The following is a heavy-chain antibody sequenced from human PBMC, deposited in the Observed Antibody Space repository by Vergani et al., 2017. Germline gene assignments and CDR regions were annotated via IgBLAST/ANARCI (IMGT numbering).Heavy chain of an antibody. D-gene: IGHD4-17*01. Sequence: EVQLVESGGGLVKPGGSLRLSCAASGFTFSNAWMSWVRQAPGKGLEWVGRIKSKTDGGTTDYAAPVKGRFTISRDNAKNSLYLQMNSLRAEDTAVYYCARQYGDYLPDAFDIWGQGTMVTVSS. CDR2: IKSKTDGGTT. CDR3: ARQYGDYLPDAFDI. J-gene: IGHJ3*02. CDR1: GFTFSNAW. V-gene: IGHV3-15*01.